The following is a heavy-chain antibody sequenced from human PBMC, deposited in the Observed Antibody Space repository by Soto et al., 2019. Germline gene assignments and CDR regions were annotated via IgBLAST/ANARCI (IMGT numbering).Heavy chain of an antibody. CDR2: INHSGST. V-gene: IGHV4-34*01. CDR1: GGSFSGYY. Sequence: SETLSLTCAVYGGSFSGYYWSWIRQPPGKGLEWIGEINHSGSTNYNPSLKSRVTISVDTSKNQFSLKLSSVTAADTAVYYCARGPYGSFWIIAAAGYMDVWGKGTTVTVSS. J-gene: IGHJ6*03. D-gene: IGHD6-13*01. CDR3: ARGPYGSFWIIAAAGYMDV.